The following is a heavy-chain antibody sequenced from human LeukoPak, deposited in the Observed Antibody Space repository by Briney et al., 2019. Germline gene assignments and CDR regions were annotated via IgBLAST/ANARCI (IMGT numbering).Heavy chain of an antibody. CDR3: ASHKLLDYDHSSGYSPFGY. J-gene: IGHJ4*02. Sequence: GGSLRLSCAASGFTFSSYEMNWVRQAPAKGLGWVSYISISGSTINYADSVKGRFTIPSDNAKTSLYLQRHSLRAEDTAVYYWASHKLLDYDHSSGYSPFGYWGQGTLVTVSS. CDR1: GFTFSSYE. CDR2: ISISGSTI. V-gene: IGHV3-48*03. D-gene: IGHD3-22*01.